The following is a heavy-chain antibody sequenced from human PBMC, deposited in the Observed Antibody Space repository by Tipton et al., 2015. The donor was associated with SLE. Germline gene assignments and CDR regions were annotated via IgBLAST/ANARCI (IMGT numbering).Heavy chain of an antibody. CDR1: GGSISSYY. D-gene: IGHD1-26*01. Sequence: TLSLTCTVSGGSISSYYWSWIRQPPGKGLEWIGYIYYSGSTNYNPSLKSRVTISVDTSKNQFSLKLGSVTAADTAVYYCARGDSGSYWIFDYWGQGTLVTVSS. CDR2: IYYSGST. CDR3: ARGDSGSYWIFDY. J-gene: IGHJ4*02. V-gene: IGHV4-59*01.